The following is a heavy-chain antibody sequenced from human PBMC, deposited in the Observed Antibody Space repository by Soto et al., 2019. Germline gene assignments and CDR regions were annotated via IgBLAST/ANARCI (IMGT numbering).Heavy chain of an antibody. CDR3: AKAYSSGWPYYFDY. CDR2: ISGSGGSR. V-gene: IGHV3-23*01. CDR1: GFTFSSYA. Sequence: EVQLLESGGGLVQPGGSLRLSCAPSGFTFSSYAMSWVRQAPGKGLEWVSAISGSGGSRYYADSVKGRFTISRDNSKNTLYLQRNSLRAEDTAVYYCAKAYSSGWPYYFDYWGQGTLVTVSS. D-gene: IGHD6-19*01. J-gene: IGHJ4*02.